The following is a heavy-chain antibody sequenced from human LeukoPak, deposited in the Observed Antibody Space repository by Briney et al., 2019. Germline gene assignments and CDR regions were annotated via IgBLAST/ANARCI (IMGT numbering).Heavy chain of an antibody. Sequence: GSLRLSCAASGFTFSSYGMHWVRQAPGKGLEWVAVIRYDGSNKYYADSVKGRFTISRDNSKNTLYPQMNSLRAEDTAVYYCARDLVPYYDILTGYVGAFDIWGQGTMVTVSS. CDR3: ARDLVPYYDILTGYVGAFDI. V-gene: IGHV3-33*01. D-gene: IGHD3-9*01. J-gene: IGHJ3*02. CDR2: IRYDGSNK. CDR1: GFTFSSYG.